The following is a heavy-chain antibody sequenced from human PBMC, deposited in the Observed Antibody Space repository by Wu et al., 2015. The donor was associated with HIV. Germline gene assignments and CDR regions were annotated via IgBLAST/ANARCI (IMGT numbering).Heavy chain of an antibody. CDR1: GYNFDSYG. V-gene: IGHV1-18*01. CDR3: ARGHYYDASSSPMY. CDR2: ISGNNGKT. Sequence: QVQLVQSGGEVKKPGASAKVACTASGYNFDSYGVNWVRQAPGQGLEWMGWISGNNGKTKYAQKFQDRVTMTTDTSTSTAYMELRSLRFDDTAMYYCARGHYYDASSSPMYWGQGTLVTVSS. D-gene: IGHD3-22*01. J-gene: IGHJ4*02.